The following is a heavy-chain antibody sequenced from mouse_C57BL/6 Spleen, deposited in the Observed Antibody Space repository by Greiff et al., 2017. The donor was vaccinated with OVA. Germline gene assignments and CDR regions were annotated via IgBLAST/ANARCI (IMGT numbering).Heavy chain of an antibody. J-gene: IGHJ1*03. CDR3: ARSLYDGRYFDV. Sequence: EVQLQQSGPELVKPGASVKISCKASGYSFTGYYMNWVKQSPEKSLEWIGEINPSTGGTTYNQKFKAKATLTVDKSSSTAYMQLKSLTSEDSAVYYCARSLYDGRYFDVWGTGTTVTVSS. D-gene: IGHD2-3*01. V-gene: IGHV1-42*01. CDR1: GYSFTGYY. CDR2: INPSTGGT.